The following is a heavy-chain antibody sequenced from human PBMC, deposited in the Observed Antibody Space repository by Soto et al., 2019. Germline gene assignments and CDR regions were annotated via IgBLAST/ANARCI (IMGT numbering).Heavy chain of an antibody. CDR2: IDPSDSYT. CDR3: ARQAYDYVWGSGNTGPDY. CDR1: GYSFTSYW. J-gene: IGHJ4*02. D-gene: IGHD3-16*01. Sequence: PGESLKISCKGSGYSFTSYWISWVRQMPGKGLEWMGRIDPSDSYTNYSPSFQGHVTISADKSITTAYLQWSSLKASDTAMYYCARQAYDYVWGSGNTGPDYWGQGTLVTVSS. V-gene: IGHV5-10-1*01.